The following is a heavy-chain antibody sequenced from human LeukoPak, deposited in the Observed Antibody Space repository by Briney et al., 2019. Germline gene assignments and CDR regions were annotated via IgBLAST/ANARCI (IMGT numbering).Heavy chain of an antibody. V-gene: IGHV3-23*01. D-gene: IGHD3-10*01. CDR2: ISGSGGST. J-gene: IGHJ1*01. CDR3: AKGVYGSGSYREYFEQ. CDR1: GFTLSSYA. Sequence: GGSLRLSCAASGFTLSSYAMSWVRQAPGKGLEWVSAISGSGGSTYYADSVKGRFTISRDNSKNTLYLQMNSLRAEDTAVYYCAKGVYGSGSYREYFEQWGQGTLVTVSS.